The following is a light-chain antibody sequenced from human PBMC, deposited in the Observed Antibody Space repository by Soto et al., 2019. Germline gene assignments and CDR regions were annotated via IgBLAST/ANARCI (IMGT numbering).Light chain of an antibody. CDR2: GAS. V-gene: IGKV3-20*01. J-gene: IGKJ1*01. CDR1: QSVSSNS. CDR3: QQFGRSTPSWT. Sequence: ETVFTQSPGTLSLSPGERATLSCRASQSVSSNSLAWYQQKPGQAPRLLIYGASTRATGIPDRFSGSGSGTDVTLTISRLEPEDFAVYYCQQFGRSTPSWTFGQGNKVEIK.